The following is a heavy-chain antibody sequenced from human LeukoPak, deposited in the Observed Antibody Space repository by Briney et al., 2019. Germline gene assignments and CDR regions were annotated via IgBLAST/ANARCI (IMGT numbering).Heavy chain of an antibody. D-gene: IGHD1-26*01. Sequence: SETPSLTCAVYGGSFSGYYWTWIRQPPGKGLEWIGEINHSGSTNYNPSLKSRVTISADKSKNQVSLKLTSVTAADTAVYYCARLSVIVGAALEYYYYYMDVWGQGTTVTVSS. V-gene: IGHV4-34*01. CDR2: INHSGST. CDR1: GGSFSGYY. J-gene: IGHJ6*03. CDR3: ARLSVIVGAALEYYYYYMDV.